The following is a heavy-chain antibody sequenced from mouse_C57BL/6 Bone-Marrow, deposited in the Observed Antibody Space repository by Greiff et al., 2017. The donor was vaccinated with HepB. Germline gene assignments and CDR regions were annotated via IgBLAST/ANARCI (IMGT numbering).Heavy chain of an antibody. CDR3: ARERFPYAMDY. CDR2: IDPSDSYT. J-gene: IGHJ4*01. Sequence: QVHVKQPGAELVMPGASVKLSCKASGYTFTSYWMHWVKQRPGQGLEWIGEIDPSDSYTNYNQKFKGKSTLTVDKSSSTAYMQLSSLTSEDSAVYYCARERFPYAMDYWGQGTSVTVSS. V-gene: IGHV1-69*01. CDR1: GYTFTSYW.